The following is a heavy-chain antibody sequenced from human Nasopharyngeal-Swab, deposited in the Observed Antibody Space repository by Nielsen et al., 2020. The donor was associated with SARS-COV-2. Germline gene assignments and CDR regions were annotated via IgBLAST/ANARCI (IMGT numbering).Heavy chain of an antibody. CDR1: GFTFRDYA. Sequence: GESLKISCAASGFTFRDYAMSWVRQAPGRGLEWVSTMCAGGGCPYYADSVKGRFTISRDNAKNSMFLQMNSLRGEDTAVYYCARDSWIQQWSLIDYWGQGTLVTVSS. CDR3: ARDSWIQQWSLIDY. D-gene: IGHD5-18*01. V-gene: IGHV3-23*01. J-gene: IGHJ4*02. CDR2: MCAGGGCP.